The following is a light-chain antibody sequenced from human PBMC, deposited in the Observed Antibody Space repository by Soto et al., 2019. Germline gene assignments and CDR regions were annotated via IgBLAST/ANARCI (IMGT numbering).Light chain of an antibody. V-gene: IGKV3-20*01. Sequence: DIVLTQSPGTLSLSPGERATLSCRASQSVGSIYLAWYQQKYGQAPRLLIHGASNRASGIPDRFSGSGSGTDFTLTISRLEPEDFAVYYCQQYGSSPWTFGQGTKVEIK. CDR2: GAS. CDR1: QSVGSIY. CDR3: QQYGSSPWT. J-gene: IGKJ1*01.